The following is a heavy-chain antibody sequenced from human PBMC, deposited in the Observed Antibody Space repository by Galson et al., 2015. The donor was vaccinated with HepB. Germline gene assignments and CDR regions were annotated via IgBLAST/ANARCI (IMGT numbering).Heavy chain of an antibody. V-gene: IGHV3-23*01. CDR1: GFTFSSYA. Sequence: SLRLSCAASGFTFSSYAMSWVRQAPGKGLEWVSAISGSGGSTYYADSVKGRFTISRDNSKNTLYLQMNSLRAEDTAVYYCAKALGVGSELWFGELYPTQFDPWGQGTLVTVSS. CDR3: AKALGVGSELWFGELYPTQFDP. D-gene: IGHD3-10*01. J-gene: IGHJ5*02. CDR2: ISGSGGST.